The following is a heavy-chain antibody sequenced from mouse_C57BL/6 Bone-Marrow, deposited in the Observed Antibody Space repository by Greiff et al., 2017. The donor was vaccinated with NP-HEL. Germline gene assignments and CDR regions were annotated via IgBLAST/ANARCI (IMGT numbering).Heavy chain of an antibody. CDR2: IYPGSGST. V-gene: IGHV1-55*01. CDR3: AYYYGSSTWFAY. J-gene: IGHJ3*01. D-gene: IGHD1-1*01. Sequence: QVQLQQPGAELVKPGASVKMSCKASGYTFTSYWITWVKQRPGQGLEWIGDIYPGSGSTNYTEKFKSKATLTVDTSSSTAYMQLSSLTSEDSAVYYCAYYYGSSTWFAYWGQGTLVTVSA. CDR1: GYTFTSYW.